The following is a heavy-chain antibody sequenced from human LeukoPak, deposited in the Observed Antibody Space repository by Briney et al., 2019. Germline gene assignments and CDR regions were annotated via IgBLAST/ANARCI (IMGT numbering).Heavy chain of an antibody. CDR2: IKHSGGST. CDR3: ARVQMVYAIPTGYFDY. CDR1: GYTFTSYY. V-gene: IGHV1-46*01. J-gene: IGHJ4*02. Sequence: SVPVSCMASGYTFTSYYMHWVRQAPGRGLEWMGIIKHSGGSTRYAQKFEGRVTMPRDTYTSTDYMELSSLRSEDTAVYYCARVQMVYAIPTGYFDYWGQRTLVTVSS. D-gene: IGHD2-8*01.